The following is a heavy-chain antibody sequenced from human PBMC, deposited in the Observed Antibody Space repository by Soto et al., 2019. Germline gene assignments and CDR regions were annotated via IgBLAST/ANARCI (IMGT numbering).Heavy chain of an antibody. V-gene: IGHV3-13*01. J-gene: IGHJ4*02. CDR2: IGTAGGT. CDR3: AKDSISDRETFNFDS. Sequence: GGSLRLSCAASGFTFSSYGMHWVRQATGKGLEWVSAIGTAGGTYYADSVKGRFIISRDNSKNTVYLQMNSLRAEDTAFYYCAKDSISDRETFNFDSWGQGTLVTVSS. CDR1: GFTFSSYG. D-gene: IGHD1-26*01.